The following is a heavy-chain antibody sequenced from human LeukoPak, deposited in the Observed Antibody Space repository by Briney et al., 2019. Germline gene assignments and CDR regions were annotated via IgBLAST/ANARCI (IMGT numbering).Heavy chain of an antibody. D-gene: IGHD2-21*01. CDR3: LRILGSDEGADF. V-gene: IGHV3-7*01. CDR1: GFTFSNFW. J-gene: IGHJ4*02. CDR2: IHPDGSLK. Sequence: QSGGSLRLSCAASGFTFSNFWMTWVRQAPGKGLEWMANIHPDGSLKRYVASVKGRFTISRDNARSSLYLQMNSLRVDDSALYYCLRILGSDEGADFWGQGTLVTVSS.